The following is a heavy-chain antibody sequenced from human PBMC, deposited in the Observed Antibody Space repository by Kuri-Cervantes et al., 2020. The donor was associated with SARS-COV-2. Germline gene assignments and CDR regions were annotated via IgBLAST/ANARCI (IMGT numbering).Heavy chain of an antibody. CDR2: IYYSGST. CDR3: ARVSRPYYFDY. V-gene: IGHV4-61*01. CDR1: GYSISSGYY. Sequence: GSLRLSCAVSGYSISSGYYWSWIRQPPGKGLEWIGYIYYSGSTNYNPSLKSRVTISVDTSKNQFSLKLSSVTAADTAVYYCARVSRPYYFDYWGQGTLVTVSS. J-gene: IGHJ4*02.